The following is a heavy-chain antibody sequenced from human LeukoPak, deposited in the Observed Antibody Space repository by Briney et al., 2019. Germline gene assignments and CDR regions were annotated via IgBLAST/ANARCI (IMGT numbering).Heavy chain of an antibody. Sequence: PGGSLRLSCAASGFTLNTYWMNWVRQAPGKGLVWVSRINSDGSSLTYADSVKGRFTVSRDNAKNTLYLQMNSLRAEDTAVYCCTRDLRMDYYYVDYYYYGMDVWGQGTTVTVSS. CDR1: GFTLNTYW. CDR2: INSDGSSL. D-gene: IGHD3-10*02. J-gene: IGHJ6*02. V-gene: IGHV3-74*03. CDR3: TRDLRMDYYYVDYYYYGMDV.